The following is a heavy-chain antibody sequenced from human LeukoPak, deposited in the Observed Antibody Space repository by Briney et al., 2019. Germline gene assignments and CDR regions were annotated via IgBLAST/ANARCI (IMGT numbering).Heavy chain of an antibody. V-gene: IGHV4-39*01. CDR1: GGSISSTTYY. Sequence: PETLSLTCTVSGGSISSTTYYWGWIRQPPGKGLEWIGTIYYSGTTYYNPSLKSRVTISVDTSKNQFSLKLSSVTAADTAVYYCARGVRTVLRFLEWFAGFDYWGQGTLVTVSS. CDR2: IYYSGTT. J-gene: IGHJ4*02. CDR3: ARGVRTVLRFLEWFAGFDY. D-gene: IGHD3-3*01.